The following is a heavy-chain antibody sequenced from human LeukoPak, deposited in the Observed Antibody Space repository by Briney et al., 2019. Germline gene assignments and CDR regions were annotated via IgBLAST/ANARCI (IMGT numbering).Heavy chain of an antibody. CDR1: GGSISSSSYY. Sequence: PSETLSLTCTVSGGSISSSSYYWGWIRQPPGKGLEWIGSIYYSGSTYYNPSLKSRVTISVDTSKNQFSLKLSSVTAADTAAYYCAREYYYDSSGYYLPNYYYYGMDVWGQGTTVTVSS. J-gene: IGHJ6*02. CDR2: IYYSGST. D-gene: IGHD3-22*01. V-gene: IGHV4-39*02. CDR3: AREYYYDSSGYYLPNYYYYGMDV.